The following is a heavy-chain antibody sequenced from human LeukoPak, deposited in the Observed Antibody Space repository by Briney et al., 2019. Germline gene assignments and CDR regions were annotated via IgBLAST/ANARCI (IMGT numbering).Heavy chain of an antibody. D-gene: IGHD6-19*01. CDR3: ARVSSGWFFR. Sequence: GGSLRLSCAASGFTFSSYVMNWVRQAPGKGLEWVANIKEDGSEKYYVDSVKGRFTISRDNAKNSLYLQMNSLRVEDTGVYYCARVSSGWFFRWGQGTLVTV. J-gene: IGHJ4*02. CDR1: GFTFSSYV. V-gene: IGHV3-7*01. CDR2: IKEDGSEK.